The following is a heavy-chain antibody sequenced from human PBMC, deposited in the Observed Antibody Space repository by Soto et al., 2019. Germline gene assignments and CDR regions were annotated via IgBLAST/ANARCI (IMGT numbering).Heavy chain of an antibody. CDR3: AKGGSAALIASAGLDNWLDP. CDR2: ITWNGNTF. CDR1: GFTFDDFA. J-gene: IGHJ5*02. V-gene: IGHV3-9*01. Sequence: QLVESGGGLVQPGRSLTLSCAASGFTFDDFAMHWVRQAPGKGLEWVSGITWNGNTFAYADSVQGRFTISRDNAKNSLQLQMNRLGAGDTALYYCAKGGSAALIASAGLDNWLDPWGQGTQVIVSS. D-gene: IGHD6-13*01.